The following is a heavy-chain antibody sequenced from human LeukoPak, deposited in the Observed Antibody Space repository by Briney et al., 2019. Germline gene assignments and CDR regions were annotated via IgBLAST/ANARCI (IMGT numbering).Heavy chain of an antibody. CDR2: IYHSGST. Sequence: PSETLSLTCTVSGGSISSYSWSWIRQPPGKGLEWIGYIYHSGSTYYNPSLKSRVTISVDRSKNQFSLKLSSVTAADTAVYYCARDDYGDNGVWFDPWGQGTLVTVSS. CDR3: ARDDYGDNGVWFDP. J-gene: IGHJ5*02. D-gene: IGHD4-17*01. CDR1: GGSISSYS. V-gene: IGHV4-30-2*01.